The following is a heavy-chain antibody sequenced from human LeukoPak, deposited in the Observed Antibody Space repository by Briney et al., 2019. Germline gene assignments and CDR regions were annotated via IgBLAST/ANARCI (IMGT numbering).Heavy chain of an antibody. J-gene: IGHJ4*02. CDR2: IDPSGGST. CDR3: ARDNTTTGHFDY. V-gene: IGHV1-46*01. D-gene: IGHD1-1*01. Sequence: ASVKVSCKASGYTFTNYYMHWVRQAPGQGLEWMGIIDPSGGSTSYSQKFQGRVTMTRDTSASTVYTELSSLRSEDTAVYYCARDNTTTGHFDYWGQGALVTVSS. CDR1: GYTFTNYY.